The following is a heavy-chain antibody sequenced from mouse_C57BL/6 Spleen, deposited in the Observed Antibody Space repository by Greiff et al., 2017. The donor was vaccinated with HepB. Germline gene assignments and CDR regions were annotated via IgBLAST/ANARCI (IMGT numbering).Heavy chain of an antibody. CDR3: TTSTITTGFDY. V-gene: IGHV14-4*01. CDR2: IDPENGDT. J-gene: IGHJ2*01. CDR1: GFNIKDDY. Sequence: EVQLQQSGAELVRPGASVKLSCTASGFNIKDDYMHWVKQRPEQGLEWIGWIDPENGDTEYASKFQGKATITADTSSNTAYLQLSSLTSEDTAVYYCTTSTITTGFDYWGQGTTLTVSS. D-gene: IGHD1-1*01.